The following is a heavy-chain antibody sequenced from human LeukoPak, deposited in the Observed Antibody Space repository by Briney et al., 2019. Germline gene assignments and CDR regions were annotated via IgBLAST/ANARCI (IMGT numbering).Heavy chain of an antibody. V-gene: IGHV3-23*01. D-gene: IGHD3-22*01. CDR2: ISGSGGST. CDR3: AKDLSRDYYDSSGYFFQH. Sequence: PGGSLRLSCAASGFTFSSYAMSSVRQAPGKGLEWVSAISGSGGSTYYADSVKGRFTISRDNSKNTLYLQMNSLRAEDTAVYYCAKDLSRDYYDSSGYFFQHWGQGTLVTVSS. CDR1: GFTFSSYA. J-gene: IGHJ1*01.